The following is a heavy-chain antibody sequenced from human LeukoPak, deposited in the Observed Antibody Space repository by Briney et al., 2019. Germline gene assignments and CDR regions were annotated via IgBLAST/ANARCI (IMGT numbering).Heavy chain of an antibody. CDR1: GYSFTNYW. J-gene: IGHJ6*04. CDR3: ARESSPPAYGMDV. CDR2: IYPSDSDT. V-gene: IGHV5-51*01. Sequence: GESLKISCKGSGYSFTNYWIGWVRQMPGKGLEWVAIIYPSDSDTRYSPSFQGQVTISADKSISTAYLQWSSLKASDTAMYYCARESSPPAYGMDVWGKGTTVTVSS. D-gene: IGHD2-15*01.